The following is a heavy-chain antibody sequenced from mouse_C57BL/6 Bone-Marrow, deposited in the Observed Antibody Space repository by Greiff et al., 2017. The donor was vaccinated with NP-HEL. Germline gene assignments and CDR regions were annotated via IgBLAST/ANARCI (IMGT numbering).Heavy chain of an antibody. CDR1: GFTFSSYA. D-gene: IGHD1-1*01. Sequence: EVKLMESGEGLVKPGGSLKLSCAASGFTFSSYAMSWVRQTPEKRLEWVAYISSGGDYIYYADTVKGRFTISRDNARNTLYLQMSSLKSEDTAMYYCTRGYYGSPSVWGTGTTVTVSS. V-gene: IGHV5-9-1*02. J-gene: IGHJ1*03. CDR3: TRGYYGSPSV. CDR2: ISSGGDYI.